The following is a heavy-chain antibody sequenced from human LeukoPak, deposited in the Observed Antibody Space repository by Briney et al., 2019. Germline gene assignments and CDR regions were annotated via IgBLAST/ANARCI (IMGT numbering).Heavy chain of an antibody. CDR3: AKDPMFVVVPAAMNY. CDR2: IRYDGSNK. D-gene: IGHD2-2*01. J-gene: IGHJ4*02. Sequence: GGSLRLSCAASGFTFSNYGMHWVRQAPGKGLEWVAFIRYDGSNKYYVDSVKGRFTISRDNSKNTLYLQMNSLRAEDTAVYYCAKDPMFVVVPAAMNYWGQGTLVTVSS. V-gene: IGHV3-30*02. CDR1: GFTFSNYG.